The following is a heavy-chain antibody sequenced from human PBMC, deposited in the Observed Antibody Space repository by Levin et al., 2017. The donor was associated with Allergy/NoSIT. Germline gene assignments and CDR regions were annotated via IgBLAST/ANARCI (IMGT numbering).Heavy chain of an antibody. Sequence: GGSLRLSCAASGFTVSTNYMSWVRQAPGKGLEWVSIIYSGGSTYYADSVKGRFTISRDNSKNTVYLQMNSLRGEDTAVYYCARLPNYFDYWGQGTLVTVSS. J-gene: IGHJ4*02. CDR1: GFTVSTNY. V-gene: IGHV3-66*02. CDR2: IYSGGST. CDR3: ARLPNYFDY.